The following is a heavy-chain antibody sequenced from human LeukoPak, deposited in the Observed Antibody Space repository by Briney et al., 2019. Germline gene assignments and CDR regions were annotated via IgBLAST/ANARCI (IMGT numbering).Heavy chain of an antibody. CDR1: GFTFSSYW. D-gene: IGHD3-22*01. J-gene: IGHJ5*02. V-gene: IGHV3-7*01. CDR3: ARGGYYYDT. Sequence: GGSLSLSCVVSGFTFSSYWMSLVRQAPGKGLEWVANIKQDGSEKYYVDSVRGRFTISRDNAKNSLYLQMNSLRAEDTAVYYCARGGYYYDTWGQGTLVTVSS. CDR2: IKQDGSEK.